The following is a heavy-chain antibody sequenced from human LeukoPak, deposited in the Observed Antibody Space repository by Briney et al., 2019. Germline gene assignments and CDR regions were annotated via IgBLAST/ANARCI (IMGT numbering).Heavy chain of an antibody. CDR1: GYTFTSHY. Sequence: ASVKVSCKASGYTFTSHYMHWVRQAPGQGLEWMGGIIPIFGTANYAQKFQGRVTITADESTSTAYMELSSLRSEDTAVYYCAREVCSGGSCVFDPWGQGTLVTVSS. CDR2: IIPIFGTA. J-gene: IGHJ5*02. V-gene: IGHV1-69*13. CDR3: AREVCSGGSCVFDP. D-gene: IGHD2-15*01.